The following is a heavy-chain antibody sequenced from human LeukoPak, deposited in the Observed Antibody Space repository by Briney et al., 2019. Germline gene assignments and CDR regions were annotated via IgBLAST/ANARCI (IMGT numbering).Heavy chain of an antibody. V-gene: IGHV3-48*03. CDR3: ARKGGGHKWELLPFDY. D-gene: IGHD1-26*01. J-gene: IGHJ4*02. CDR2: ISSSGSTI. Sequence: GGSLRLSCAASGFTFSSYEMNWVRQAPGKGLEWVSYISSSGSTIYYADSVKGRFTISRDNARNSLYLQMNSLRVEDTAVYYCARKGGGHKWELLPFDYWGQGTLVTVSS. CDR1: GFTFSSYE.